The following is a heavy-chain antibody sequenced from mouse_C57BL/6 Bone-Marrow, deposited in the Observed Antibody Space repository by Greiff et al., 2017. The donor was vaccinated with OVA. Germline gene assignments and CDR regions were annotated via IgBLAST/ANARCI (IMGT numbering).Heavy chain of an antibody. V-gene: IGHV1-26*01. CDR3: ASRLLLRSWFAY. Sequence: EVQLQQSGPELVKPGASVKISCKASGYTFTDYYMNWVKQSHGKSLEWIGDINPNNGGTSYNQKFKGKATLTVDKSSSTAYMELRSLTSEDSAVYYCASRLLLRSWFAYWGQGTLVTVSA. J-gene: IGHJ3*01. CDR1: GYTFTDYY. D-gene: IGHD1-1*01. CDR2: INPNNGGT.